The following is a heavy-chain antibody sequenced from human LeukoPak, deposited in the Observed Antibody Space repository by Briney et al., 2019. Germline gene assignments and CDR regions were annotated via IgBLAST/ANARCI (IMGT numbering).Heavy chain of an antibody. D-gene: IGHD3-22*01. CDR1: GYTFTGYY. CDR2: IIPIFGTA. V-gene: IGHV1-69*13. CDR3: ASDYYDSSGYRDAFDI. Sequence: ASVKVSCKASGYTFTGYYMHWVRQAPGQGLEWMGGIIPIFGTANYAQKFQGRVTITADESTSTAYMELSSLRSEDTAVYYCASDYYDSSGYRDAFDIWGQGTMVTVSS. J-gene: IGHJ3*02.